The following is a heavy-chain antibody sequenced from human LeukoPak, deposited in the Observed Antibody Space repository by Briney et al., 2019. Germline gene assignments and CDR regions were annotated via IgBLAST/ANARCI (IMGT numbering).Heavy chain of an antibody. CDR3: ATEKVYSSRRQVDY. CDR2: ISSTGLYM. J-gene: IGHJ4*02. V-gene: IGHV3-21*01. Sequence: KPGGSLRLSCAASGFSFSTYSMNWVRQAPGKGLEGVSSISSTGLYMFYADSVKGRFTISRDNAGNLLYLQMNSLRAEDTAVYYCATEKVYSSRRQVDYWGQGTLVTVSS. D-gene: IGHD6-13*01. CDR1: GFSFSTYS.